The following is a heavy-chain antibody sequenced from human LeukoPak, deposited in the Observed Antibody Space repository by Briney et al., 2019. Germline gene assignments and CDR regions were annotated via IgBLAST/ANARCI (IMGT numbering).Heavy chain of an antibody. CDR3: ASHPSYDFWGAFDI. J-gene: IGHJ3*02. Sequence: PSETLSLTCTVSGGSISSGSYYWSWIRQPAGKGLEWIGRIYTSGSTNYNPSLKSRVTISVDTSKNQFSLKLSSVTAADTALYYCASHPSYDFWGAFDIWGQGTMVTVSS. CDR2: IYTSGST. CDR1: GGSISSGSYY. D-gene: IGHD3-3*01. V-gene: IGHV4-61*02.